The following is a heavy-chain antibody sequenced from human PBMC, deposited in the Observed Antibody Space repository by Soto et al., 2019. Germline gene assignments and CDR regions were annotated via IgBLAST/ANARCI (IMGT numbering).Heavy chain of an antibody. D-gene: IGHD3-22*01. CDR1: GFTFSSYS. Sequence: PGGSLRLSCAASGFTFSSYSMSWVRQAPGKGLEWVSAISGSGGSTYYADSVKGRFTISRDNSKNTLYLQMNSLRAEDTAVYYCAKGIYYDTYYYYGMDVWGQGTTVTVSS. J-gene: IGHJ6*02. CDR3: AKGIYYDTYYYYGMDV. V-gene: IGHV3-23*01. CDR2: ISGSGGST.